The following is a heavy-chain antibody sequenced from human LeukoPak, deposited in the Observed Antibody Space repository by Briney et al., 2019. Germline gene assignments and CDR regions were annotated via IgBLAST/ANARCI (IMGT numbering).Heavy chain of an antibody. CDR1: GGTFSSYA. CDR3: ARAMDTAMVLYYYYGMDV. D-gene: IGHD5-18*01. V-gene: IGHV1-8*02. CDR2: MNPNSGNT. J-gene: IGHJ6*02. Sequence: ASVKVSCKASGGTFSSYAISWVRQAPGQGLEWMGWMNPNSGNTGYAQKFQGRVTMTRNTSISTAYMELSSLRSEDTAVYYCARAMDTAMVLYYYYGMDVWGQGTTVTVSS.